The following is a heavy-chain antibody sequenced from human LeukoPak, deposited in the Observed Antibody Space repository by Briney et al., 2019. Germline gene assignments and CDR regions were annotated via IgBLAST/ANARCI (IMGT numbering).Heavy chain of an antibody. Sequence: PSETVYLTCTVSVGDISSYYWRWIRQPPWKGLEWIGYIYYSGSTNYNPSLKSRVTISVDTSKNQFSLKLSSVTAADTAVYYCARGSGGYYSSDPWGQGTLVTVSS. D-gene: IGHD3-22*01. J-gene: IGHJ5*02. CDR3: ARGSGGYYSSDP. V-gene: IGHV4-59*01. CDR1: VGDISSYY. CDR2: IYYSGST.